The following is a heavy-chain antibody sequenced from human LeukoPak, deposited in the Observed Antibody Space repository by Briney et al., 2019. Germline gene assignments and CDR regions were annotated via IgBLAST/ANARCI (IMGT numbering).Heavy chain of an antibody. J-gene: IGHJ5*02. CDR2: IYYSGST. Sequence: SETLSLTCTVSGGSIGSSSYYWGWIRQPPGKGLEWIGSIYYSGSTYYNPSLKSRVTISVDTSKNQFSLKLSSVTAADMAVYYCARVPSVTYYYDSSGYFPNWFDPWGQGTLVTVSS. V-gene: IGHV4-39*07. D-gene: IGHD3-22*01. CDR1: GGSIGSSSYY. CDR3: ARVPSVTYYYDSSGYFPNWFDP.